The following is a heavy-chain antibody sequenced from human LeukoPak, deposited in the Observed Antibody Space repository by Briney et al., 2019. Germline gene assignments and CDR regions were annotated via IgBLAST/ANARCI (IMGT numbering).Heavy chain of an antibody. CDR1: GGSFSGYY. J-gene: IGHJ5*02. Sequence: SETLSLTCAVYGGSFSGYYWSWIRQPPGKGLEWIGEINHSGSTNYNPSLKSRVTISVDTSKNQFSLRLRSVSAADTAVYYCARGWVVTAYAPFDPWGQGTLVIVSS. CDR2: INHSGST. V-gene: IGHV4-34*01. D-gene: IGHD2-21*02. CDR3: ARGWVVTAYAPFDP.